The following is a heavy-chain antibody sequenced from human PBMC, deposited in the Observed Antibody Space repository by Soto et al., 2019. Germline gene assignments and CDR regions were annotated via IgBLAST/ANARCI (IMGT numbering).Heavy chain of an antibody. CDR2: IDPSDSYT. J-gene: IGHJ6*02. V-gene: IGHV5-10-1*01. CDR3: ASGISSSWHRGSHYYYYGMDV. Sequence: PGESLKVSCKGSGYNFINYWIARVRQMPGRGLEWMGRIDPSDSYTNYSPSFQGHVTISADKSISTAYLQWSSLKASDTAMYYCASGISSSWHRGSHYYYYGMDVWGQGTTVTVSS. CDR1: GYNFINYW. D-gene: IGHD6-13*01.